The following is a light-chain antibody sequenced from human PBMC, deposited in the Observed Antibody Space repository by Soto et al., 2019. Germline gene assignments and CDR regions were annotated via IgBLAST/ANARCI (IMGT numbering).Light chain of an antibody. CDR1: QNINNY. Sequence: DIQMTQSPSSLSASVGDRVTITCQASQNINNYLNRYQQKPGRAPKLLIYDASNLEAGVPSRFRGSGSGTDSTFTISRLQAEDIATYYCQQYENLPTFGQGTRLEIK. V-gene: IGKV1-33*01. J-gene: IGKJ5*01. CDR2: DAS. CDR3: QQYENLPT.